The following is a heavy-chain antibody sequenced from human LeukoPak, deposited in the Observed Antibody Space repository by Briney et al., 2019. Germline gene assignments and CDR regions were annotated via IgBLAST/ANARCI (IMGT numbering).Heavy chain of an antibody. D-gene: IGHD4-17*01. V-gene: IGHV3-11*01. CDR3: ARDYGAEGYFDY. J-gene: IGHJ4*02. CDR1: GSTFHNYA. Sequence: GGSLRLSCAASGSTFHNYAMRWVRQAPGKGLEWVSYISSSGSTIYYADSVKGRFTISRDNAKNSLYLQMNSLRAEDTAVYYCARDYGAEGYFDYWGQGTLVTVSS. CDR2: ISSSGSTI.